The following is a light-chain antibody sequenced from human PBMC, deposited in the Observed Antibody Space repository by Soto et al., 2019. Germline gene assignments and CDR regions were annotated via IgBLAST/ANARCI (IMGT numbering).Light chain of an antibody. CDR1: SSDVGGYKH. Sequence: QSVLTQPASVSESPGQSITISCTGTSSDVGGYKHVSWYQHHPGKAPKLMIYEVSNRPSGVSNRFSGSKSGYTASLTISGLQAEDEADYYCNSQRSSGTRVFGTGTKVTVL. V-gene: IGLV2-14*01. CDR2: EVS. J-gene: IGLJ1*01. CDR3: NSQRSSGTRV.